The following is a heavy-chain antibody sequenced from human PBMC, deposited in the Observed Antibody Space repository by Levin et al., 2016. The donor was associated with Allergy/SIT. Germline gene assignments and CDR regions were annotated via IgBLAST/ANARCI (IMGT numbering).Heavy chain of an antibody. CDR1: GGSFSGYY. Sequence: SETLSLTCAVYGGSFSGYYWSWIRQPPGKGLEWIGEINHSGSTNYNPSLKSRVTISVDTSKNQFSLKLSSVTAADTAVYYCAFKPVMVRGSRTPSQYWGQGTLVTVSS. CDR3: AFKPVMVRGSRTPSQY. J-gene: IGHJ4*02. D-gene: IGHD3-10*01. V-gene: IGHV4-34*01. CDR2: INHSGST.